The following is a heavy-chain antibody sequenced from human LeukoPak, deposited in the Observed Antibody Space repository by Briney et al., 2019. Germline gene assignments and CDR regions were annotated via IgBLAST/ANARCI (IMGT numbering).Heavy chain of an antibody. V-gene: IGHV3-23*01. D-gene: IGHD3-10*01. J-gene: IGHJ6*04. CDR1: GFSFSSFA. Sequence: PGGSLRLSCAASGFSFSSFAMTWVRQAPGKGLEGVSGIIDTGGATYYADSVKVRFTISRDNSKNTLFLQMNSLRAEDTAVYYCAKFNGHPTTNYYMDVWGEGTTVTVSS. CDR2: IIDTGGAT. CDR3: AKFNGHPTTNYYMDV.